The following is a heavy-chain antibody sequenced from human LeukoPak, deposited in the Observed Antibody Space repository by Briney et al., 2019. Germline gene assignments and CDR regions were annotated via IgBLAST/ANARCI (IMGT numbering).Heavy chain of an antibody. CDR1: GYTFTSYG. Sequence: ASVKVSRKASGYTFTSYGISWVRQAPGQGLEWMGWISAYNGNTNYAQKLQGRVTMTTDTSTSTAYMELRSLRSDDTAVYSGARDRGWGILHYYYGMDVWGQGTAVTVSS. CDR3: ARDRGWGILHYYYGMDV. J-gene: IGHJ6*02. D-gene: IGHD6-13*01. V-gene: IGHV1-18*01. CDR2: ISAYNGNT.